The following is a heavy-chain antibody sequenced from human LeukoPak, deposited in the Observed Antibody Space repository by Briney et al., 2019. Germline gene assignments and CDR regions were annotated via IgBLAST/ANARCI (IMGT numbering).Heavy chain of an antibody. CDR1: GVSISSGGYT. V-gene: IGHV4-30-2*01. J-gene: IGHJ4*02. CDR3: ARVVITMVRGVITPPYFDY. D-gene: IGHD3-10*01. CDR2: IYHSGST. Sequence: SQTLSLTCAVSGVSISSGGYTWSWIRQPPGKGLEWIGYIYHSGSTYYNPSLKSRVTISVDRSKHQFSLKLSSVTAADTAVYYCARVVITMVRGVITPPYFDYWGQGTLVTVSS.